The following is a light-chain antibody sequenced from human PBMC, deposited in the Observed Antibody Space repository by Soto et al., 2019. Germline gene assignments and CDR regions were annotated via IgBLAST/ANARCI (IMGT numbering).Light chain of an antibody. CDR1: FSDVGSYNL. Sequence: QSVLTQPASVSGSPGQSITISCTGTFSDVGSYNLVSWYQQHPGKAPKLMIYEDTKRPSGVSNRFSGSKSGYTASLTISGLQVEDEADYYCCSYAGSTTVVFGGGTKLTVL. CDR2: EDT. J-gene: IGLJ2*01. CDR3: CSYAGSTTVV. V-gene: IGLV2-23*01.